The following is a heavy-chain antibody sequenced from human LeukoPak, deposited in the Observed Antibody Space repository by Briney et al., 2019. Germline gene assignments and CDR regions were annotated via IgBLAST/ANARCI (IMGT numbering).Heavy chain of an antibody. CDR1: GGSISSYY. V-gene: IGHV4-59*01. D-gene: IGHD6-13*01. Sequence: SETLSLTCTVSGGSISSYYWSWIRQPPGKGLEWIGYIYYSGSTNYNPSLKCRVTISVDTSKNQFSLKLSSVTAADTAVYYCARGYSSSWYVWFDPWGQGTLVTVSS. CDR3: ARGYSSSWYVWFDP. CDR2: IYYSGST. J-gene: IGHJ5*02.